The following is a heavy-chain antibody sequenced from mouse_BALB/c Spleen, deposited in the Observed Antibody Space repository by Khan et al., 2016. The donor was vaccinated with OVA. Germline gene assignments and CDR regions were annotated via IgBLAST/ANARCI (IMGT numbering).Heavy chain of an antibody. D-gene: IGHD2-4*01. CDR3: ARNYDYDEGLAY. CDR2: IWSGGST. J-gene: IGHJ3*01. V-gene: IGHV2-2*02. CDR1: GFSLTHCG. Sequence: QVQLKQSGPGLVPPSQSLSITCTVSGFSLTHCGVHWVRQSPGKGLEWLGVIWSGGSTDYNAAFTSRLNISKDNSKNQAFFKMNSLQANDTAIYYCARNYDYDEGLAYWGKGTLVTVSA.